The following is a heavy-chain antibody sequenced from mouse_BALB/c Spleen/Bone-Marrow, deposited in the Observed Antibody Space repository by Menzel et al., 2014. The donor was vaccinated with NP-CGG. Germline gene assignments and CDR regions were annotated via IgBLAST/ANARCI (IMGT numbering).Heavy chain of an antibody. CDR3: ARYKGSSWDAMDY. Sequence: EVQVVESGGDLVKPGGSLKLSCTASGFTFSTYTMSWVRQTPEKRLEWVASISSGGGSIYYPDGVKGRFTISRDNAKNNLYLQMSSLRSEDTASYHCARYKGSSWDAMDYWGQGTSVTVSS. V-gene: IGHV5-9*03. CDR2: ISSGGGSI. D-gene: IGHD1-1*01. J-gene: IGHJ4*01. CDR1: GFTFSTYT.